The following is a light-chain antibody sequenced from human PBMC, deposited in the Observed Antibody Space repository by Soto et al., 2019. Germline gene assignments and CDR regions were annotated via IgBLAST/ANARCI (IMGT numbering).Light chain of an antibody. V-gene: IGKV1-5*03. CDR3: QQYNSYWT. CDR1: QSISSW. Sequence: DIQMTQSPSTLSASVGDRVTITCRASQSISSWLAWYQQKPGKAPKLRIYKASSLESGVPSRFSGSGSGTEFTLTISSLQPDDFATYYCQQYNSYWTFGKGTKVEIK. CDR2: KAS. J-gene: IGKJ1*01.